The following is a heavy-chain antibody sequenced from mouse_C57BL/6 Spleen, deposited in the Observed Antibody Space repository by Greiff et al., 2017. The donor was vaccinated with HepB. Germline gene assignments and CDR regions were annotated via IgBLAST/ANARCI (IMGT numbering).Heavy chain of an antibody. J-gene: IGHJ3*01. CDR2: IDPSDSYT. Sequence: QVQLQQPGAELVKPGASVKLSCKASGYTFTSYWMQWVKQRPGQGLEWIGEIDPSDSYTNYSQKFKGKATLTVDTSSSTAYMQLSSLTSEDSAVYYCARGELGFAYWGQGTLVTVSA. V-gene: IGHV1-50*01. D-gene: IGHD4-1*01. CDR3: ARGELGFAY. CDR1: GYTFTSYW.